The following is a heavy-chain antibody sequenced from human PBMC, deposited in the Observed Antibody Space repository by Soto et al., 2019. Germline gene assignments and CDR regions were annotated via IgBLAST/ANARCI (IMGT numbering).Heavy chain of an antibody. V-gene: IGHV4-39*01. CDR2: IYYSGRT. Sequence: PSETLSLTCIVSGESISGSSYYWVWIRPPPGKGLEWIGSIYYSGRTYYNPSFKSRVTISIDTSKNQFSLKLSSVTATDTAVYYCARQRTTVVTQAYFDHWGQGALVTVSS. D-gene: IGHD2-21*02. CDR1: GESISGSSYY. CDR3: ARQRTTVVTQAYFDH. J-gene: IGHJ4*02.